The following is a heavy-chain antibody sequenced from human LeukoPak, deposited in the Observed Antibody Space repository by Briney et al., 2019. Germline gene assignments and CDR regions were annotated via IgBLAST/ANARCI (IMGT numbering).Heavy chain of an antibody. CDR3: ARLWLPHWFDP. J-gene: IGHJ5*02. D-gene: IGHD5-12*01. V-gene: IGHV4-61*02. Sequence: NPSETLSLTCTVSGGSISSGSYYWSWIRQPAGKGLEWIGRIYTSGSTNYNPSLKSRVTISVDTSKNQFSLRLSSVTAADTAVYYCARLWLPHWFDPWGQGTLVTVSS. CDR1: GGSISSGSYY. CDR2: IYTSGST.